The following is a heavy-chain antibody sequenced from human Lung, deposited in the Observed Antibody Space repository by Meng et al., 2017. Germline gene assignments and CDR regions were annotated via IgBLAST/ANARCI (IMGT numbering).Heavy chain of an antibody. CDR3: ARGGVTTDD. V-gene: IGHV3-74*01. Sequence: EVQLVESGGGLVQPGGSLRLSCAASGFTFSTHWMHLVRQAPGKGLEWVSRITGDGSSTIYADSVQGRFTMSRDNAKNTLSLQMNSLRAEDTAVYYCARGGVTTDDWGQGTLVTVSS. CDR2: ITGDGSST. D-gene: IGHD4-17*01. CDR1: GFTFSTHW. J-gene: IGHJ4*02.